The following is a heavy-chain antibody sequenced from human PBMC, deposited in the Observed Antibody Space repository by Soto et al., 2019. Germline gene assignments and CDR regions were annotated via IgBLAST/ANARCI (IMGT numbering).Heavy chain of an antibody. CDR1: GGSFSDYY. CDR3: ARSGGRVYSGSYYRYYYYYGMDV. J-gene: IGHJ6*02. CDR2: INHSGST. D-gene: IGHD1-26*01. Sequence: SETLSLTCAVYGGSFSDYYWSWIRQPPGKGLEWIGSINHSGSTNYNPSLKSRVTISVDTSKNQFSLQLSSVTAADTAVYYCARSGGRVYSGSYYRYYYYYGMDVWGQGTTVTVSS. V-gene: IGHV4-34*01.